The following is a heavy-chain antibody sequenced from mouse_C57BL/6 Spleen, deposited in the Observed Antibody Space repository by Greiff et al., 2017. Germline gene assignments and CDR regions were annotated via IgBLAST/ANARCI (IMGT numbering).Heavy chain of an antibody. D-gene: IGHD2-1*01. Sequence: EVMLVESGGDLVKPGGSLKLSCAASGFTFSSYGMSWVRQTPDKRLEWVATISSGGSYTYYPDSVKGRFTISRDNAKNTLYLQMSSLKSEDTAMYYCARHLTTLDYFDYWGQGTTLTVSS. CDR1: GFTFSSYG. CDR3: ARHLTTLDYFDY. V-gene: IGHV5-6*01. J-gene: IGHJ2*01. CDR2: ISSGGSYT.